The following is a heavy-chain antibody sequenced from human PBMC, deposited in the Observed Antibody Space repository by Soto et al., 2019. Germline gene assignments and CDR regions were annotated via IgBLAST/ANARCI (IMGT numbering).Heavy chain of an antibody. Sequence: EAQLVESGGGLVQPGGSLRLSCTGSGIDLSIYWMHWVRQAPGKGLVWVSRLNPESTTISYADSVKGRFTISRDNAENTLFLHMNSLSAEDTGVYYCTKDTFGGRDSWGQGTLVTVSS. CDR3: TKDTFGGRDS. CDR2: LNPESTTI. V-gene: IGHV3-74*01. CDR1: GIDLSIYW. J-gene: IGHJ4*02. D-gene: IGHD2-15*01.